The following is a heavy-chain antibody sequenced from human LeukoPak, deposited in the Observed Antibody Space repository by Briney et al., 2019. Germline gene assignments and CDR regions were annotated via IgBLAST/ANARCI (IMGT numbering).Heavy chain of an antibody. CDR1: GGSISSSSYY. CDR3: ARRLGTDDAFDI. CDR2: IYYSGST. V-gene: IGHV4-39*01. Sequence: PSETLSLTCTVSGGSISSSSYYWGWIRQPPGTGLEWIGSIYYSGSTYYNPSLKSRVTISVDTSKNQFSLTLSSVTAADTAVYYCARRLGTDDAFDIWGQGTMVTVSS. D-gene: IGHD7-27*01. J-gene: IGHJ3*02.